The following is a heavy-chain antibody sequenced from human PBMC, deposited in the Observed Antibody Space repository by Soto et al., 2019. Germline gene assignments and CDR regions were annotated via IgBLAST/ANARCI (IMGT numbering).Heavy chain of an antibody. V-gene: IGHV3-30-3*01. Sequence: QLVESGGRGVQPGRSLRLSCEASEFTFSSYAMHWVRQAPGRGLEWVARISFDGANEYYADSVKGRFIISRDNSKSMVYLRVNRLRPDDTAIYYCARPIPRWSGHDSINIWDQGTTVTV. J-gene: IGHJ6*02. CDR1: EFTFSSYA. CDR3: ARPIPRWSGHDSINI. D-gene: IGHD1-20*01. CDR2: ISFDGANE.